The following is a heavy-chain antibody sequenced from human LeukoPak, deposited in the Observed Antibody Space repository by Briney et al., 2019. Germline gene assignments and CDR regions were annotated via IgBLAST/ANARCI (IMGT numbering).Heavy chain of an antibody. J-gene: IGHJ4*02. CDR2: INGGGADT. D-gene: IGHD2-2*01. CDR3: ANSRPGTSVQGDC. CDR1: GFTFKTCA. Sequence: PGGSLRLSCAASGFTFKTCAMSWVRQAPGKGLEWVSSINGGGADTYYTDSVKGRFTISRDNSKNTVFLQMNSLRAEDTAVYYCANSRPGTSVQGDCWGQGTLVTVSS. V-gene: IGHV3-23*01.